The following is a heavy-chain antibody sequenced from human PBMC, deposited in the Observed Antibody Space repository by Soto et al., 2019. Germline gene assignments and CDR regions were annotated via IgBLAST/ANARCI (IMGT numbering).Heavy chain of an antibody. V-gene: IGHV3-23*01. CDR2: ISGSGGST. CDR3: AKVGGDFWSGLVSTYYYYYMDV. J-gene: IGHJ6*03. D-gene: IGHD3-3*01. CDR1: GFTFSSYA. Sequence: GGSLRLSCAASGFTFSSYAMSWVRQAPGKGLEWVSAISGSGGSTYYADSVKGRFTISRDNSKNTLYLQMNSLRAEDTAVYYCAKVGGDFWSGLVSTYYYYYMDVWGKGTTVTVSS.